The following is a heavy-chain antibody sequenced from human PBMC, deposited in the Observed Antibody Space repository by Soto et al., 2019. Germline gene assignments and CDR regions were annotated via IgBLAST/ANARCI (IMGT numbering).Heavy chain of an antibody. D-gene: IGHD1-26*01. CDR1: GLTFSRYG. V-gene: IGHV3-30*18. J-gene: IGHJ3*02. CDR3: AKDQEWDHDPFDI. CDR2: ISYDGSLE. Sequence: QVQLVESGGGVVQPGRSLRLSCGASGLTFSRYGMHWVRRAPARGLEWVALISYDGSLEYYSDSVKGRFTISRDNSKNTLYLQMNSLRAEDTAMYYCAKDQEWDHDPFDIWGQGTMVTVSS.